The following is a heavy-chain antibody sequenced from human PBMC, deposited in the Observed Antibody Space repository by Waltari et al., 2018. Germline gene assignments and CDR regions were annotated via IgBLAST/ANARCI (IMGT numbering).Heavy chain of an antibody. CDR3: AREGGTKQFGTFDV. D-gene: IGHD6-6*01. CDR2: IQYDGSKI. J-gene: IGHJ3*01. CDR1: GITFSGSG. Sequence: QVQLVESGGGVVQPGRSLRLSCAASGITFSGSGMHWVRQAPGKGLEGVALIQYDGSKIHYADSVKGRFTISRDNSKNTLYLQMNSLRAEDTALYYCAREGGTKQFGTFDVWGQGAMVTVS. V-gene: IGHV3-33*05.